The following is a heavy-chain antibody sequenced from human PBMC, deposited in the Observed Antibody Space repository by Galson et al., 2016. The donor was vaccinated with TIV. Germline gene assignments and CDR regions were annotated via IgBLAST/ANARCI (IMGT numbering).Heavy chain of an antibody. CDR2: IRSSGSA. CDR1: GASITGSGYY. Sequence: CSVSGASITGSGYYWSWIRQADGKGLEWIGRIRSSGSANYHPSLQNRITVSLDTSKNKFSLELTSVTAADTAVYFCAREDVNSPLGYFFDYWGQGALVTVSS. V-gene: IGHV4-61*02. J-gene: IGHJ4*02. CDR3: AREDVNSPLGYFFDY. D-gene: IGHD3-22*01.